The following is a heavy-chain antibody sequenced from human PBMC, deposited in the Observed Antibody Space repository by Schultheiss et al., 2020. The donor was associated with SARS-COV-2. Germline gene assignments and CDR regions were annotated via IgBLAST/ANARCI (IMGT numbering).Heavy chain of an antibody. V-gene: IGHV3-30*04. Sequence: GGSLRLSCAASGFTFRTSAMSWVRQAPGKGLEWVAVISYDGSNKYYADSVKGRFTISRDNAKNTLYLQMNSLRAEDTAVYYCAREDIVVVPAVDVWGKGTTVTVSS. D-gene: IGHD2-2*01. J-gene: IGHJ6*04. CDR2: ISYDGSNK. CDR1: GFTFRTSA. CDR3: AREDIVVVPAVDV.